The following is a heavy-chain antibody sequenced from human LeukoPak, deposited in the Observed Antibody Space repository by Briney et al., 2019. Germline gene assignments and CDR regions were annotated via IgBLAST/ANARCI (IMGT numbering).Heavy chain of an antibody. CDR3: ARGPVSVAAMDYYFDY. Sequence: SETLSLTCTVSGGSISSSSYYWGWIRQPPGKGLEWIGSFYYSGNTYYNPSLKSRVTISVDTSKNQFSLKLSSVTAADTAVYYCARGPVSVAAMDYYFDYWGQGTLVTVSS. CDR1: GGSISSSSYY. J-gene: IGHJ4*02. CDR2: FYYSGNT. D-gene: IGHD2-15*01. V-gene: IGHV4-39*01.